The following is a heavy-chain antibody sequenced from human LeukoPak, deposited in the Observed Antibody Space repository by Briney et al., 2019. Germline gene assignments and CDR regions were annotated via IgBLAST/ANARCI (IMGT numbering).Heavy chain of an antibody. D-gene: IGHD2-2*03. CDR1: GFTFSNYG. J-gene: IGHJ5*02. V-gene: IGHV3-30*18. Sequence: PGGSLRLSCVASGFTFSNYGMHWVRQAPGKGLEWVAVISYDGSNKYYADSVKGRFTISRDNSKNTLYLQMNSLRAEDTAVYYCAKFTPLDIVVVPAATRGFDPWGQGTLVTVSS. CDR2: ISYDGSNK. CDR3: AKFTPLDIVVVPAATRGFDP.